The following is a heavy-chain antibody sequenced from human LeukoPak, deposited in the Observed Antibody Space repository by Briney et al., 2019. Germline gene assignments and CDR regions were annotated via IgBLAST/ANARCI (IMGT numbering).Heavy chain of an antibody. Sequence: GGSLRLSCAASGFTFSSYAMTWARKALGKGLEWVSVISGNGGSTHYADSVKGRFTISRDNSKNTLFLQMNSLRAEDTAVYYCAKDYMSDYWGQGTLVTVSS. D-gene: IGHD2-2*02. CDR1: GFTFSSYA. CDR3: AKDYMSDY. V-gene: IGHV3-23*01. J-gene: IGHJ4*02. CDR2: ISGNGGST.